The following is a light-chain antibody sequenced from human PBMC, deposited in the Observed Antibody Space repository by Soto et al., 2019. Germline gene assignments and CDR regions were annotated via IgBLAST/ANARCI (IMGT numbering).Light chain of an antibody. CDR2: DAS. CDR3: QHFGNSLWT. Sequence: EFVLTQSPGTLSLSPGERATLSCRASQTVRNNYLAWYQQKPGQAPRLLIYDASSRATGIPDRFSGGGSGTDFTLTISRLEPEDFAVYYCQHFGNSLWTFGQGTKVEI. V-gene: IGKV3-20*01. CDR1: QTVRNNY. J-gene: IGKJ1*01.